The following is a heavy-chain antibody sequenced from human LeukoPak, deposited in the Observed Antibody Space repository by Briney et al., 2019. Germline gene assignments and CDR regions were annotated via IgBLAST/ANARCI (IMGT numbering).Heavy chain of an antibody. CDR3: AREAHWNGFWYFDL. CDR1: GGTFSSYA. D-gene: IGHD1-1*01. J-gene: IGHJ2*01. Sequence: GASVKVSCKASGGTFSSYAISWVRQAPGQGLEWMGGIIPIFGTANYAQKFQGRVTITTDESTSTAYMELSSLRSEDTAVYYCAREAHWNGFWYFDLWGRGTLVTVSS. CDR2: IIPIFGTA. V-gene: IGHV1-69*05.